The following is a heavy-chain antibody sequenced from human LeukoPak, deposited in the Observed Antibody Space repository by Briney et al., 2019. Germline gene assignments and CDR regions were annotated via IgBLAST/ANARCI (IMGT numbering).Heavy chain of an antibody. CDR2: IYSGGST. Sequence: GSPRLSCAASGFTPSRNYMSWVRQAPGEGLEWVSVIYSGGSTYYADSVKGRFTISRDNSKNTLYLQMNSLRAEDTAVYYCARVQRCSGGSCYSHYYYCMDVWGQGTTVTVSS. CDR3: ARVQRCSGGSCYSHYYYCMDV. V-gene: IGHV3-53*01. CDR1: GFTPSRNY. D-gene: IGHD2-15*01. J-gene: IGHJ6*02.